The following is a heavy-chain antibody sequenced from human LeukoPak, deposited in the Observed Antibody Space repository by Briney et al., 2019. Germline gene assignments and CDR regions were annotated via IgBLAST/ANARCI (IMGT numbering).Heavy chain of an antibody. J-gene: IGHJ4*02. D-gene: IGHD3-9*01. Sequence: GGSLRLSCAASGLILSSTYMSWVRQAPGKGLEWVSVIYSGGNTYYGDSVKGRFTISRDNSKNTVYLQMNSLRAEDTAVYYCARDDPYDTGYNPFDNWGQGTLVTVSS. V-gene: IGHV3-53*01. CDR2: IYSGGNT. CDR1: GLILSSTY. CDR3: ARDDPYDTGYNPFDN.